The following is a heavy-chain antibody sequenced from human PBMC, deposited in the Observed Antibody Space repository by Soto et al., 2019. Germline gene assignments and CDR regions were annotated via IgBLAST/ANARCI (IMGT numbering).Heavy chain of an antibody. V-gene: IGHV4-39*01. CDR3: GRLEGLATISYYFDY. Sequence: PLETLSHTCTVSGGSGSSSSYCWGWVRQPPGKGLEWIGSVYYSGSTYYNPSLESRVTISVDKSKNQFSLKLMSLSAADTAVYYCGRLEGLATISYYFDYWGQGALVTVSS. CDR1: GGSGSSSSYC. J-gene: IGHJ4*02. CDR2: VYYSGST. D-gene: IGHD3-9*01.